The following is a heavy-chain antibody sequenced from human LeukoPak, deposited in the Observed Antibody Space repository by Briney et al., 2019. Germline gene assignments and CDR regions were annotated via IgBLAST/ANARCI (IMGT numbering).Heavy chain of an antibody. CDR3: ATEAHSSGSIDY. Sequence: GASVKVSCKASGYTFTSYDISWVRQATGQGLEWMGWMNPNSGNTGYAQKFQGRVTMTRNTSISTAYMELSSLRSGDTAVYYCATEAHSSGSIDYWGQGTLVTVSS. V-gene: IGHV1-8*01. J-gene: IGHJ4*02. CDR2: MNPNSGNT. CDR1: GYTFTSYD. D-gene: IGHD6-19*01.